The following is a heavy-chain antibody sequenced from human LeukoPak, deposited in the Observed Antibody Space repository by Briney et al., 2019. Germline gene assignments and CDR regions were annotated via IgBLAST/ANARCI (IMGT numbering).Heavy chain of an antibody. Sequence: GGSLRLSCAASGFTFSNYAMSWVRQAPGKGLEWVSVISGSGGSTNYADSVKGRFTISRDNSKNTLYLQMNSLRAEDTAVYYCDVEMATIEDYRGQGTLVTVSS. D-gene: IGHD5-24*01. V-gene: IGHV3-23*01. CDR2: ISGSGGST. J-gene: IGHJ4*02. CDR1: GFTFSNYA. CDR3: DVEMATIEDY.